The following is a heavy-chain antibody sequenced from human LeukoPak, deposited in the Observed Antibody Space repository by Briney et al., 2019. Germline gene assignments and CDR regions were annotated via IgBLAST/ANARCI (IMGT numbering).Heavy chain of an antibody. J-gene: IGHJ5*02. CDR2: ISYDGSNK. V-gene: IGHV3-30*18. D-gene: IGHD3-10*01. Sequence: GGSLRLSCAASGFTFSSYGMHWVRQAPGKGLEWVAVISYDGSNKYYAGSVKGRFTISRDNSKNTLYLQMNSLRAEDTAVYYCAKGWAGRFDPWGQGTLVTVSS. CDR1: GFTFSSYG. CDR3: AKGWAGRFDP.